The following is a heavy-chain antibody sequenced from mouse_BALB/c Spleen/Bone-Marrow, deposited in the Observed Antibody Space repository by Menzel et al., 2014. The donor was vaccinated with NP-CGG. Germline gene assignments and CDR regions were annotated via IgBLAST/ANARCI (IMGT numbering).Heavy chain of an antibody. CDR3: ARGGGYGNSPWFAY. J-gene: IGHJ3*01. V-gene: IGHV1S33*01. Sequence: LVESGPELVKPGALVKISCKASGYTFTSYDINWVKQRPGQGLEWIGWIYPGDGSTKHNEKFKGKATLTADKSSSTAYMQLSSLTSENSAVYFCARGGGYGNSPWFAYWGQGTLVTVSA. CDR2: IYPGDGST. D-gene: IGHD2-10*02. CDR1: GYTFTSYD.